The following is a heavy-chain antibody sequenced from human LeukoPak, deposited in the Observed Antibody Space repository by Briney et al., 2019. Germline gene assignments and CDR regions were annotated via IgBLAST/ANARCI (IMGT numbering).Heavy chain of an antibody. CDR2: LYHSGST. CDR3: ARQGDSTKGYYLDWFDP. V-gene: IGHV4-39*01. J-gene: IGHJ5*02. CDR1: GGSIKTSDYH. Sequence: SGALSLPCPVSGGSIKTSDYHWGRMRQPPGEGPGWIGTLYHSGSTHYNPSLESRITISVDTSKNQYSLKLYSVTAADTAVYYCARQGDSTKGYYLDWFDPWGQGTLVIVSS. D-gene: IGHD3-3*01.